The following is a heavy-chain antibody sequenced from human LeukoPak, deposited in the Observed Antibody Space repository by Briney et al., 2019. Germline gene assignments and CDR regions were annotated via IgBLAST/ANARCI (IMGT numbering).Heavy chain of an antibody. CDR2: INEDGSTI. CDR3: VKDFVGADEF. J-gene: IGHJ4*02. CDR1: GFTLSSYW. V-gene: IGHV3-74*01. D-gene: IGHD1-26*01. Sequence: PWGSLRLSCAASGFTLSSYWMHWVRQAPGKGLVWVSRINEDGSTINYADSVRGRFTISRDIAKNTLYLQMNSLRPEDTAVYYCVKDFVGADEFWGQGTLVTVSS.